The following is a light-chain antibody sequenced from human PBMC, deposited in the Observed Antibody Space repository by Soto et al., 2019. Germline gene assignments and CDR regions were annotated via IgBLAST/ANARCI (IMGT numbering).Light chain of an antibody. CDR2: DAS. Sequence: EIVLTQSPVTLSLSPGERATLSYRASHSVSSDLLWYQQKPGQSPRLLISDASNRATGIPARFSGSGSGTDFILTINSLEPEDFAVYYCQQRNRWPLTFGGGTRVEIK. CDR1: HSVSSD. J-gene: IGKJ4*01. CDR3: QQRNRWPLT. V-gene: IGKV3-11*01.